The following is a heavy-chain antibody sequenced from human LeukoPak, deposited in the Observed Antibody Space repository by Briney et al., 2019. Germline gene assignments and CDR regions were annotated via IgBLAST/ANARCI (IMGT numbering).Heavy chain of an antibody. CDR2: ISWNSGSI. CDR3: AGVYAPSYYYYYMDV. CDR1: GFTFDDYA. V-gene: IGHV3-9*01. D-gene: IGHD2-8*01. Sequence: GGSLRLSCAASGFTFDDYAMHWVRQAPGKGLEWVSGISWNSGSIGYADSVKGRFTISRDNAKNSLYLQMNSLRAEDTALYYCAGVYAPSYYYYYMDVWGKGTTVTVSS. J-gene: IGHJ6*03.